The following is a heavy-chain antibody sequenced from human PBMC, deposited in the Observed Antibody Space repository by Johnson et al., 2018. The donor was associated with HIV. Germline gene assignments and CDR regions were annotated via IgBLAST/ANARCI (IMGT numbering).Heavy chain of an antibody. V-gene: IGHV3-30*02. D-gene: IGHD3-10*01. J-gene: IGHJ3*02. Sequence: QVQLVESGGGLVKPGGSLRLSCTASRFTFSSYGMHWVRQAPGTGLEWMAFVRYDGSNKYYADSVKGRFTISRDSSKNTLYLQLNSLRPEDTAVYYCAKDKTLYGSGTFDAFDIWGQGTMVTVSS. CDR2: VRYDGSNK. CDR1: RFTFSSYG. CDR3: AKDKTLYGSGTFDAFDI.